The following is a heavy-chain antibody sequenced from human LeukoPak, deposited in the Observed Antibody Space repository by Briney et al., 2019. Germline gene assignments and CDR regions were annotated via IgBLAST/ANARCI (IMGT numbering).Heavy chain of an antibody. Sequence: GGSLRLSCAASGFTFSSYAMHWVRQAPGKGLEWAAVISYDGSNKYYADSVKGRFTISRDNSENTLYLQMNSLRAEDTAVYYCASEHEPAYYGMDVWGKGTTVTVSS. V-gene: IGHV3-30-3*01. CDR1: GFTFSSYA. J-gene: IGHJ6*04. CDR3: ASEHEPAYYGMDV. CDR2: ISYDGSNK. D-gene: IGHD6-25*01.